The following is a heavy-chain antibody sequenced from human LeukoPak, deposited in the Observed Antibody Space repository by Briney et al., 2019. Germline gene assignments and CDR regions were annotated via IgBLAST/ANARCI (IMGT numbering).Heavy chain of an antibody. V-gene: IGHV1-2*02. Sequence: ASVKVSCKASGYTFTGYYMHWVRQAPGQGLEWMGWINPNSGGTNYAQKFQGRVTMTRDTSISTAYMELSRLRSDDTAVYYCAKIGYCSSTSCYTWFDPWGQGTLVTVS. D-gene: IGHD2-2*02. CDR1: GYTFTGYY. CDR3: AKIGYCSSTSCYTWFDP. CDR2: INPNSGGT. J-gene: IGHJ5*02.